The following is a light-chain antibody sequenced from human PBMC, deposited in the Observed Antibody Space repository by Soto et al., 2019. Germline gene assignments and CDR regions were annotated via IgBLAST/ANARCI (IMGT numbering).Light chain of an antibody. CDR3: QEYNNWPPMNT. V-gene: IGKV3-15*01. J-gene: IGKJ2*01. CDR1: QSVSSN. CDR2: GAS. Sequence: EIVMTQSPATLSASPGERATLSCTASQSVSSNLAWYQQKPGQAPRLLIYGASTRATGIPARFSGSGCGTEFTLTISSLESEDFAVYYCQEYNNWPPMNTFGQGAKLEIK.